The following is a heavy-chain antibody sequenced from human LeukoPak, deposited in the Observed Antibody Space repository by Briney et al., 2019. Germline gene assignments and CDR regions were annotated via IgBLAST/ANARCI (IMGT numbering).Heavy chain of an antibody. CDR3: VRDRSGAFDY. Sequence: GGSPRLSCAASGFALSDYWMAWVRQAPGKGLEWVANIKQDESQKLYVRSVKGRVTISRYNAKNSRYLQLDSLRGGDTALYYCVRDRSGAFDYWGQGALVTVSS. J-gene: IGHJ4*02. CDR1: GFALSDYW. D-gene: IGHD6-19*01. V-gene: IGHV3-7*01. CDR2: IKQDESQK.